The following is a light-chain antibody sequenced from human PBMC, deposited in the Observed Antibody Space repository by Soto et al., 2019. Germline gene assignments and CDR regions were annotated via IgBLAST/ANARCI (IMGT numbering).Light chain of an antibody. CDR1: QGISRY. CDR2: AAS. J-gene: IGKJ1*01. CDR3: QQSYSTPPWT. V-gene: IGKV1-39*01. Sequence: DIQLTQSPSFLSASVGDRVTITCRASQGISRYLAWYQQKPVKAPKLLISAASTLQSGVPSRFSGSGSGTDFTLTISSLQPEDFATYYCQQSYSTPPWTFGQGTKV.